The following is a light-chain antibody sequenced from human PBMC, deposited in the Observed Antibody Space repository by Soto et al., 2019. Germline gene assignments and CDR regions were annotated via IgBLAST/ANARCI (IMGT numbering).Light chain of an antibody. CDR1: QSISSY. Sequence: DIQMTQSPSSLSASVGDRVTITCRASQSISSYLNWYQQKPGKAPKLLIYAASNLQSGVPSRFSGSGSGTDFTLTISSLQAEDVAVYHCHQFFITPWTFGQGTRVEIK. CDR3: HQFFITPWT. V-gene: IGKV1-39*01. CDR2: AAS. J-gene: IGKJ1*01.